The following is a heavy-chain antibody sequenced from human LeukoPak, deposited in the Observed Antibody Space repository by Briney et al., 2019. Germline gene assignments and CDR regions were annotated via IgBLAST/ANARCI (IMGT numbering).Heavy chain of an antibody. CDR2: ISGSGGST. CDR3: AKSGAKYYDILTGYLFDY. Sequence: GGSLRLSCAASGFTFSNAWMSWVRQAPGKGLKWVSAISGSGGSTYYADSVKGRFTISRDNSKNTLYLQMNSLRAEDTAVYYCAKSGAKYYDILTGYLFDYWGQGTLVTVSS. CDR1: GFTFSNAW. D-gene: IGHD3-9*01. V-gene: IGHV3-23*01. J-gene: IGHJ4*02.